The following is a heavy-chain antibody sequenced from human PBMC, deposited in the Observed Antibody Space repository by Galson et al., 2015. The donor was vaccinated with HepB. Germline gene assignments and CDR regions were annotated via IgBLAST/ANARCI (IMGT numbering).Heavy chain of an antibody. J-gene: IGHJ4*02. Sequence: ETLSLTCTVSGGSISSYYWSWIRQPPGKGLEWIGYIYYSGSTNYNPSLKSRVTISVDTSKNQFSLKLSSVTAADTAVYYCARRNDYFDYWGQGTLVTVSS. CDR2: IYYSGST. CDR3: ARRNDYFDY. CDR1: GGSISSYY. V-gene: IGHV4-59*01.